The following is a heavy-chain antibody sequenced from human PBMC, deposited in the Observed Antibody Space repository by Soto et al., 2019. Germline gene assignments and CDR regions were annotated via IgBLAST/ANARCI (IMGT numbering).Heavy chain of an antibody. V-gene: IGHV3-13*01. CDR2: IGTAGDT. CDR1: GFTFSSYD. Sequence: LRLSCAASGFTFSSYDMHWVRQATGKGLEWVSAIGTAGDTYYPGSVKGRFTISRENAKNSLYLQMNSLRAEDTAVYYCARDYDRRAFDIWGQGTMVTVSS. J-gene: IGHJ3*02. CDR3: ARDYDRRAFDI. D-gene: IGHD3-22*01.